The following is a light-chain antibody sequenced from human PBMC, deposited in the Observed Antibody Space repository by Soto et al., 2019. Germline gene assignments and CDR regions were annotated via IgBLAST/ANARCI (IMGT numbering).Light chain of an antibody. CDR3: QQYGSSSWT. CDR2: GAS. V-gene: IGKV3-20*01. J-gene: IGKJ1*01. CDR1: QSVSSSY. Sequence: EIVLTQSPGTLSLSPGERATLSCRASQSVSSSYLAWYQQKPGQAPRLLIYGASSRATGIPDRFSGSGSGTDLTLTISRLEPEDFAVYYCQQYGSSSWTFGQGTNVEIK.